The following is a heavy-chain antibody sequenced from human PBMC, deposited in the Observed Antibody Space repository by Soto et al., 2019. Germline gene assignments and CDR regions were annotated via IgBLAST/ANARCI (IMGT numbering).Heavy chain of an antibody. Sequence: GGSLRLSCAASGFTFSSYGMHWVRQAPGKGLEWVAVIWYDGSNKYYADSVKGRFTISRDNSKNTLYLQMNSLRAEDTAVYYCARDPPYGDYPLDYWGQGTLVTVSS. CDR1: GFTFSSYG. CDR3: ARDPPYGDYPLDY. D-gene: IGHD4-17*01. J-gene: IGHJ4*02. V-gene: IGHV3-33*01. CDR2: IWYDGSNK.